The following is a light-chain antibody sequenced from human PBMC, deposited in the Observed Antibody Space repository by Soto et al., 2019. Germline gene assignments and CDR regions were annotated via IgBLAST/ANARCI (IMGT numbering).Light chain of an antibody. V-gene: IGKV3-20*01. Sequence: ETVLRQSPGTLSLSPGERATLSCRARQTVTNRYVSWYQHRPRQAPRVLIYATSNRTPGIPDRFSGSASGTEFTLTISRLEPEDFAVYYCQQYGNSPWTFGQGTKVDIK. CDR1: QTVTNRY. J-gene: IGKJ1*01. CDR2: ATS. CDR3: QQYGNSPWT.